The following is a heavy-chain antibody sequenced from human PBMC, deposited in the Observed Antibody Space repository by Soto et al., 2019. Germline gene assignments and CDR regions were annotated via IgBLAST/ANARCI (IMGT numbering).Heavy chain of an antibody. Sequence: ASVKVSCKASGYTFSRYGVAWVRQAPGQGLEWIGWISASNGNTNYAQNLQARVIMTTDSSTTTAYMELLSLRSDDTAVYYCARVWFGELLYLAGMGLDNWGQGTLVTVSS. J-gene: IGHJ4*02. CDR1: GYTFSRYG. CDR2: ISASNGNT. CDR3: ARVWFGELLYLAGMGLDN. V-gene: IGHV1-18*01. D-gene: IGHD3-10*01.